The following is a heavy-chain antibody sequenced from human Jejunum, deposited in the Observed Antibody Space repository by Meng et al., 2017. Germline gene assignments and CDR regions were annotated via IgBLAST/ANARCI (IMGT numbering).Heavy chain of an antibody. CDR2: IYHSGRT. V-gene: IGHV4-4*02. CDR1: GGSITTNNW. J-gene: IGHJ4*02. CDR3: AREGDRFLDWLPYFFKY. D-gene: IGHD3-3*01. Sequence: QMQLQESGPGLVKPSGTLSLTCVISGGSITTNNWWSWVRQSPGKGLEWIGEIYHSGRTNYNPSLKSRVTISVDESKNHFSLNLNSVTAADTAIYYCAREGDRFLDWLPYFFKYWGQGILVTVSS.